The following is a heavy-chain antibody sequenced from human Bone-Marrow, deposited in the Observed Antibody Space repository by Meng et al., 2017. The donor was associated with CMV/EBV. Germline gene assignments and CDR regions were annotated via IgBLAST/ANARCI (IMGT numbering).Heavy chain of an antibody. Sequence: ASVKVSCKASGYTFTSYYMHWVRQAPGQGLEWMGLINPNGGTTAYAQKFQGRVTMTGDKSTSTIYMELNSLISEDTAVYFCAAKIVITYFDFWGQGTLVTVSS. V-gene: IGHV1-46*01. CDR2: INPNGGTT. D-gene: IGHD3-10*01. CDR1: GYTFTSYY. CDR3: AAKIVITYFDF. J-gene: IGHJ4*02.